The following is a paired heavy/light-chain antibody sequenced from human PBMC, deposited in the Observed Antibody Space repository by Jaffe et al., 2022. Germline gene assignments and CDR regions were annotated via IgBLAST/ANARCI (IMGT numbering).Heavy chain of an antibody. V-gene: IGHV4-61*02. Sequence: QVQLQESGPGLVKPSQTLSLTCTVSGGSISSGSYYWSWIRQPAGKGLEWIGRIYTSGSTNYNPSLKSRVTISVDTSKNQFSLKLSSVTAADTAVYYCAREGEDIVVVPAAIHYYYYMDVWGKGTTVTVSS. CDR3: AREGEDIVVVPAAIHYYYYMDV. CDR1: GGSISSGSYY. CDR2: IYTSGST. J-gene: IGHJ6*03. D-gene: IGHD2-2*01.
Light chain of an antibody. CDR2: GAS. J-gene: IGKJ2*01. CDR1: QSVSSN. V-gene: IGKV3-15*01. Sequence: EIVMTQSPATLSVSPGERATLSCRASQSVSSNLAWYQQKPGQAPRLLIYGASTRATGIPARFSGSGSGTEFTLTISSLQSEDFAVYYCQQYNNWPPLYTFGQGTKLEIK. CDR3: QQYNNWPPLYT.